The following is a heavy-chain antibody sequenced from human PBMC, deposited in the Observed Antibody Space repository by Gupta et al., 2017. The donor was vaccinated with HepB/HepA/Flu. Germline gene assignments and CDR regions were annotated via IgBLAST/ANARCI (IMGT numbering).Heavy chain of an antibody. CDR3: ARDSTDYYDSSGYPEDALDI. CDR1: GYTFTSYG. V-gene: IGHV1-18*01. CDR2: ISAYNGNT. D-gene: IGHD3-22*01. J-gene: IGHJ3*02. Sequence: QVQLVQSGAEVKKPGASVKVSCKASGYTFTSYGISWVRQAPGQGLEWMGWISAYNGNTNYAQKLQGRVTMTTDTSTSTAYMELRSLRSDDTAVYYCARDSTDYYDSSGYPEDALDIWGQGTMVTVSS.